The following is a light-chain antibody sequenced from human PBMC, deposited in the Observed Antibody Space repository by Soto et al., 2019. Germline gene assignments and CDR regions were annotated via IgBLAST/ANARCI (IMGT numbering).Light chain of an antibody. V-gene: IGLV3-1*01. CDR3: QTWDSSSTAWV. Sequence: SYELTQAPSVSVSPGQTASITCSGDKLGDKFVCWYQQKPGQAPVLVIFHDDKRPSGIPERISGSNSGNTATLTISGTQAVDDAEYYCQTWDSSSTAWVFGGGTKLTVL. J-gene: IGLJ3*02. CDR1: KLGDKF. CDR2: HDD.